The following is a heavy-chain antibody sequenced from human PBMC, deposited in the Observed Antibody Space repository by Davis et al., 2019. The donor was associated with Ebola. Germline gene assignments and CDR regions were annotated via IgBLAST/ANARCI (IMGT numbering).Heavy chain of an antibody. CDR1: GGSISQATYY. Sequence: MPSETLSLTCAVAGGSISQATYYWGWVRQAPGKGLEWLGSINHSGYTYYNPSLKSRLNISVDTSNNQFSLKVTSVTAADTATYFCARQMAQSSSWHVGHWGQGALVTVSS. D-gene: IGHD2-2*01. J-gene: IGHJ4*02. V-gene: IGHV4-39*01. CDR3: ARQMAQSSSWHVGH. CDR2: INHSGYT.